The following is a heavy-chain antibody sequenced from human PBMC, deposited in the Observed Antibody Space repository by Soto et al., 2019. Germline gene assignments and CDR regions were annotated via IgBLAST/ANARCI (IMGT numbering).Heavy chain of an antibody. J-gene: IGHJ4*02. CDR2: VAWNGGNV. D-gene: IGHD3-3*01. CDR3: AKGATIFGVVRKGYFDN. V-gene: IGHV3-9*01. Sequence: GGSLRLSCTASGFAFNNYAMHWVRQVPGKGLEWVSGVAWNGGNVYYADSVKGRFTIFRDNAKNSLYLQMNTLRPEDTAFYYCAKGATIFGVVRKGYFDNWGPGTLVTVSS. CDR1: GFAFNNYA.